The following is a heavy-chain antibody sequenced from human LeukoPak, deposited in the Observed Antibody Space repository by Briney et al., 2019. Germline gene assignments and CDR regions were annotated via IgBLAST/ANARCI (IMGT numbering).Heavy chain of an antibody. CDR1: GFTFSSYG. J-gene: IGHJ4*02. V-gene: IGHV3-30*03. Sequence: GGSLRLSCAASGFTFSSYGMHWVRQAPGKGLEWVAVTSYDGSNKYYADSVKGRFTISRDNSKNTLFLQMNSLRAEDTAVYYCARAGGAYCGGDCYYFDQWGQGTLVTVSS. CDR2: TSYDGSNK. D-gene: IGHD2-21*02. CDR3: ARAGGAYCGGDCYYFDQ.